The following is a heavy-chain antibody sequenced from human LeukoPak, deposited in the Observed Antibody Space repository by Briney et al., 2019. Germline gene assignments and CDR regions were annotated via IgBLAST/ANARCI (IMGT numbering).Heavy chain of an antibody. CDR1: GGSIGSGGYY. J-gene: IGHJ4*02. V-gene: IGHV4-31*03. Sequence: SETLSLTCTVSGGSIGSGGYYWSWIRQHPGKGLEWIGYIYYSGSTYYNPSLKSRVTISVDTSKNQFSLKVNSVTAADTAVYYCARESYSSSYLFDFWGQGTLVTVSS. CDR2: IYYSGST. CDR3: ARESYSSSYLFDF. D-gene: IGHD6-6*01.